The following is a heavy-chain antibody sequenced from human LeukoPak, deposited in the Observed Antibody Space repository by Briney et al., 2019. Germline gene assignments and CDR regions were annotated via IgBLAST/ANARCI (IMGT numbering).Heavy chain of an antibody. J-gene: IGHJ5*02. Sequence: PGGSLRLSCAASGFTFSSYSMNWVRQAPGKGLEWVSSISSSSSYIYYADSVKGRFTISRDNAKNSLYLQMNSLRAEDTAAYYCARDSTGDENWFDPWGQGTLVTVSS. CDR2: ISSSSSYI. V-gene: IGHV3-21*01. CDR1: GFTFSSYS. CDR3: ARDSTGDENWFDP. D-gene: IGHD2-21*02.